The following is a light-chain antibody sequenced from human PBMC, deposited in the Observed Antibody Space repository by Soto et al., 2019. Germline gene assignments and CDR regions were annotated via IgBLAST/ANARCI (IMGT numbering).Light chain of an antibody. CDR3: QQYGSSGT. J-gene: IGKJ5*01. CDR1: QSVSNNY. V-gene: IGKV3-20*01. CDR2: DAS. Sequence: EIVLTQSPGTLSLSPGERATLSCRASQSVSNNYLAWYQQKPGQAPRLLIYDASNRATGIPARFSGSGSGTDFTLTTSRLEPEDFAVYYCQQYGSSGTFGQGTRLEIK.